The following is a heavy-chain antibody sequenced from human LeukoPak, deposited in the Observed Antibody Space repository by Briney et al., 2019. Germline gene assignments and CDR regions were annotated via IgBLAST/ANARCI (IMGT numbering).Heavy chain of an antibody. CDR2: INSDGSSA. V-gene: IGHV3-74*01. CDR1: GFTFSSYW. J-gene: IGHJ4*02. CDR3: LRDKFGTLIYGSSCSDS. Sequence: GGSLRLSCAASGFTFSSYWMHWVRQAPGKGLEWVSRINSDGSSAIYADSVKGRFTFSRDNAKNTLYLQMNSLRAEDTAVYYCLRDKFGTLIYGSSCSDSWGQGTLVTVSS. D-gene: IGHD6-6*01.